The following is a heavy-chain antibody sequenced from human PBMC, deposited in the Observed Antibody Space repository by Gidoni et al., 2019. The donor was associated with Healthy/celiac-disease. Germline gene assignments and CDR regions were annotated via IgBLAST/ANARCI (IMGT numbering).Heavy chain of an antibody. CDR3: AQGYRYFDF. CDR2: ISDSGGST. CDR1: GFTFSSYA. Sequence: EVQLLESGGGLVQPGGSLRLSCAASGFTFSSYALSWVRQAPGKGLEWVSGISDSGGSTYYADSVKGRFTISRDNSKNTLYLQMNSLRAEDTAVYYCAQGYRYFDFWGQGTLVTVSS. V-gene: IGHV3-23*01. J-gene: IGHJ4*02. D-gene: IGHD5-18*01.